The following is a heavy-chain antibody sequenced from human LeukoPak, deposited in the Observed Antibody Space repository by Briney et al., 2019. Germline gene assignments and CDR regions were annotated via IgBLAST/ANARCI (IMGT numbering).Heavy chain of an antibody. CDR2: INHSGST. D-gene: IGHD4-23*01. CDR3: ARGREVTRDFDY. Sequence: SETLSLTCAVYGGSFSGYYWSWIRQPPGKGLEWIGEINHSGSTNYNPSLKSRVTISVDTSKNQFSLKLSSVTAADTAAYFCARGREVTRDFDYWGQGTLVTVSS. V-gene: IGHV4-34*01. CDR1: GGSFSGYY. J-gene: IGHJ4*02.